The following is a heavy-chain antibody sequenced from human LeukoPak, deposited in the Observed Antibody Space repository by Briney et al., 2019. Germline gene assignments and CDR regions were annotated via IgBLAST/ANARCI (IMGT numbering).Heavy chain of an antibody. D-gene: IGHD3-10*01. V-gene: IGHV3-30*03. CDR3: ARDPLKVRGVNDY. J-gene: IGHJ4*02. CDR2: ISYGGSNK. CDR1: GFTFSSYD. Sequence: GGSLRLSCAASGFTFSSYDMHWVRQAPGNGLEWLAVISYGGSNKYSADSVKGRFTIPRDNSKNTLYLQMNSLRGEDTAVYYCARDPLKVRGVNDYWGQGTLVTVSS.